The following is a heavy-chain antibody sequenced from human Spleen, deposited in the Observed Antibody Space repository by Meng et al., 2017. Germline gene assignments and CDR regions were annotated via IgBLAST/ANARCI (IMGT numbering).Heavy chain of an antibody. Sequence: GESLKISCIASGFTFNNFAMSWVRQAPGKGLEYVSGISIIGHNTYYADSVQGRFTISRDNSRNTLYLQMNSLRAEDTAVYYRAKEEVPNDYWGQGTPVTVSS. CDR2: ISIIGHNT. CDR1: GFTFNNFA. J-gene: IGHJ4*02. V-gene: IGHV3-23*01. D-gene: IGHD1-1*01. CDR3: AKEEVPNDY.